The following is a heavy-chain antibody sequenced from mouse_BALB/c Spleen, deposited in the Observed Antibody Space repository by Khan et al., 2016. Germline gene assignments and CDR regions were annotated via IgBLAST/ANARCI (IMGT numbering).Heavy chain of an antibody. D-gene: IGHD2-4*01. V-gene: IGHV9-3*02. Sequence: QIQLVQSGPELKKPGETVKISCKASGYTFTNYGMNWVKQAPGKGLKWMGWINTNTGEPTYAEEFKGRFAFPLETSASTAYLQINNHKNEDTTTYFCARYYDDDYWGQGTTLTVSS. CDR1: GYTFTNYG. J-gene: IGHJ2*01. CDR3: ARYYDDDY. CDR2: INTNTGEP.